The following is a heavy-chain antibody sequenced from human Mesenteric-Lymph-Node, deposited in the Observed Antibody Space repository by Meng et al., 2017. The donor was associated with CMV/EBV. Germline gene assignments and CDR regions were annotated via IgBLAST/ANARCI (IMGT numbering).Heavy chain of an antibody. Sequence: GESPKISCAASGFTFSSYSMNWVRQAPGKGLVWVSRINSDGSSTSYADSVKGRFTISRDNAKNTLYLQMNSLRDEDTAVYYCAREYYYDSSGYYRQYYYYYYGMDVWGQGTTVTVSS. J-gene: IGHJ6*02. D-gene: IGHD3-22*01. CDR1: GFTFSSYS. V-gene: IGHV3-74*01. CDR2: INSDGSST. CDR3: AREYYYDSSGYYRQYYYYYYGMDV.